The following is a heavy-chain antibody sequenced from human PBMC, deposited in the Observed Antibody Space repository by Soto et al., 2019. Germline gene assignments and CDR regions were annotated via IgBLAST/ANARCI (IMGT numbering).Heavy chain of an antibody. D-gene: IGHD3-16*01. CDR1: GGSFSGYY. J-gene: IGHJ4*02. V-gene: IGHV4-59*08. CDR3: ARRWGDYFDY. Sequence: SETLSLTCAVYGGSFSGYYWSWIRQPPGKGLEWIGYIYYSGSTNYNPSLKSRVTISVDTSKNQFSLKLSSVTAADTAVYYCARRWGDYFDYWGQGTLVTVSS. CDR2: IYYSGST.